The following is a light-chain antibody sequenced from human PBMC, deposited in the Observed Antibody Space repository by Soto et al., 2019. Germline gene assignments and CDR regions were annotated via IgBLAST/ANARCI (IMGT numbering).Light chain of an antibody. V-gene: IGKV3-11*01. CDR1: QSVNSY. CDR3: QQRSNWPPYT. CDR2: DAS. J-gene: IGKJ2*01. Sequence: EIVLTQSPATLSLSPGERATLSCRASQSVNSYLAWYQQKPCQAPRLLIYDASNRATGIPARFSGSGSGTDFTLTISSLDPEDFAVYYCQQRSNWPPYTFGQGTMLEIK.